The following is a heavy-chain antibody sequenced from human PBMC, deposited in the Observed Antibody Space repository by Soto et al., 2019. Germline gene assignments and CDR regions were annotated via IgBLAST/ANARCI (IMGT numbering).Heavy chain of an antibody. CDR2: IIPILDIA. CDR3: ARVRDDHYYTMDV. V-gene: IGHV1-69*02. D-gene: IGHD1-1*01. Sequence: QVQLVQSGAEVKKPGSSVKVSCKASGGTFSSYTLNWVRQARGQGLEWMGRIIPILDIADYAQKLQGRVTITADKSTNTAYMELSNLRSEDTAVYYSARVRDDHYYTMDVWGQGTTVTVSS. J-gene: IGHJ6*02. CDR1: GGTFSSYT.